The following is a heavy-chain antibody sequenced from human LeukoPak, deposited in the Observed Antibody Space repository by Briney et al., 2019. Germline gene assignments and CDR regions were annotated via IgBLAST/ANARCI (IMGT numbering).Heavy chain of an antibody. CDR3: TKDLRPDGLYDFDS. V-gene: IGHV3-23*01. J-gene: IGHJ4*02. CDR1: GITASSYA. CDR2: ISGSGDRT. D-gene: IGHD5/OR15-5a*01. Sequence: GGSLRLSCAASGITASSYAMTWVRQAPGKGLEWVSSISGSGDRTMYADSVKGGFTISRDNSKNTVFLQMNSLKVEDTALYYCTKDLRPDGLYDFDSWGQGTLVTVSS.